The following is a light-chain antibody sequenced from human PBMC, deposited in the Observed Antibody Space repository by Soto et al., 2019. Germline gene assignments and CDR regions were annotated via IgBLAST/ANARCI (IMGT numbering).Light chain of an antibody. V-gene: IGKV3-11*01. CDR2: DAS. CDR3: QQRGNWPPD. CDR1: QSISTY. J-gene: IGKJ4*01. Sequence: EIVLTQSPATLSLSPGERGTLACEASQSISTYLAWYQHKPGQAPRLLISDASTRATGVPARFTGSGSGTDFTLTITSLEPEDVAVYHCQQRGNWPPDFSGGTKVEI.